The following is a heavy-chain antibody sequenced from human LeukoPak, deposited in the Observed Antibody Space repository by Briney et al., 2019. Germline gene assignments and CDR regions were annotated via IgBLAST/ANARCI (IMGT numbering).Heavy chain of an antibody. D-gene: IGHD2-2*01. CDR2: VRPDGGAT. V-gene: IGHV3-15*01. CDR1: GFTFINAW. CDR3: TTDFALGYCSSTSCYVDY. Sequence: SGGSLRLSCAASGFTFINAWMSWVRQAPGKGLEWVGRVRPDGGATDSAAPVKGRVSMSRDDSKNSLYLQMNSLKTEDTAVYYCTTDFALGYCSSTSCYVDYWGQGTLVTVSS. J-gene: IGHJ4*02.